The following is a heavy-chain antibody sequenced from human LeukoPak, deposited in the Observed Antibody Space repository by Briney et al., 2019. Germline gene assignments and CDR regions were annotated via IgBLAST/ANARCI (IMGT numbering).Heavy chain of an antibody. CDR3: ARARKTYSSSWYRGEDAFDI. CDR2: INPNSGGT. CDR1: GYTFTGYY. Sequence: ASVKVSCKASGYTFTGYYMHWVRQAPGQGLEWMGWINPNSGGTNYAQKFQGRVTMTRDTSISTAYMELSRLRSDDTAVYYCARARKTYSSSWYRGEDAFDIWGQGTMVTVSS. J-gene: IGHJ3*02. D-gene: IGHD6-13*01. V-gene: IGHV1-2*02.